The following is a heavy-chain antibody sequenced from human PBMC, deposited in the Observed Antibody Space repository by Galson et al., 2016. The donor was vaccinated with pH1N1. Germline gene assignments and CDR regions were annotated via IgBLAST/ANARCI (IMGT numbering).Heavy chain of an antibody. CDR2: IYSGGRT. Sequence: SLRLSCAASGFTVNSSYMSWVRQAPGKGLEWVSLIYSGGRTYYADSVKGRFTISRDNSKNTLYLQMNSLRVEDTAVYYCARVGDFWSYYYYNMDVWGQGTTVTVSS. CDR3: ARVGDFWSYYYYNMDV. CDR1: GFTVNSSY. J-gene: IGHJ6*02. D-gene: IGHD3-3*01. V-gene: IGHV3-53*01.